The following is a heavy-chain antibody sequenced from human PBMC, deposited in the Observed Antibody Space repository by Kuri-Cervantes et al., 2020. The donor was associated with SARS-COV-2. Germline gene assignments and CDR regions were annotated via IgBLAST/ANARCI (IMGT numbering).Heavy chain of an antibody. CDR2: INHSGST. Sequence: SEPLSLTGAVYGGSFSGYYWSWIRQPPGKGLEWIGEINHSGSTNYNPSLKSRVTISVDTSKNQFSLKLSSVTAADTALYYCARGGGGYILRAKYFDYWGQGTLVTVSS. V-gene: IGHV4-34*01. CDR1: GGSFSGYY. J-gene: IGHJ4*02. CDR3: ARGGGGYILRAKYFDY. D-gene: IGHD5-12*01.